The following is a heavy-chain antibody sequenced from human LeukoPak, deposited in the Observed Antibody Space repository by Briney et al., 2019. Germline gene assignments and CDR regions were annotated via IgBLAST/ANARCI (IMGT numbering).Heavy chain of an antibody. Sequence: SETLSLTCAVSGGSLSGSYCTWVRQSPGEGLEWMGEINHSGRTNYNPSLQSRVTISLDTTRSQFSLILRSVTAADTAVYYCARDPCSSINCPLRFGGQGTLVTVSS. CDR1: GGSLSGSY. CDR2: INHSGRT. J-gene: IGHJ4*02. CDR3: ARDPCSSINCPLRF. V-gene: IGHV4-34*01. D-gene: IGHD2-2*01.